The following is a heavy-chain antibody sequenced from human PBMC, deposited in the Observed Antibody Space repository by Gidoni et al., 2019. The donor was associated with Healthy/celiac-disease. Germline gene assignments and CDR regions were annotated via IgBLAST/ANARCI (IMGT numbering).Heavy chain of an antibody. V-gene: IGHV3-30*18. Sequence: QVQLVESGGGVVQPGRSLRLSCAASGFTFSSYGMHWVRQAPGKGLEWVAVISYDGSNKYYADSVKGRFTISRDNSNNTLYLQMNSLRADDTAVYYCANGYCSGGSCYYDYWGQGTLVTVSS. CDR1: GFTFSSYG. D-gene: IGHD2-15*01. J-gene: IGHJ4*02. CDR3: ANGYCSGGSCYYDY. CDR2: ISYDGSNK.